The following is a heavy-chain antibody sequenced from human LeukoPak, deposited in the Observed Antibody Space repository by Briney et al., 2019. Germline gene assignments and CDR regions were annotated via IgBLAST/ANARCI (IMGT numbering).Heavy chain of an antibody. CDR1: GYTFTGYY. J-gene: IGHJ6*03. CDR3: ARGRIAAAGHYYYYYMDV. V-gene: IGHV1-2*02. Sequence: ASVKVSCKASGYTFTGYYMHWVRQAPGQGLEWMGWINPNSGGTNYAQKFQGRVTMTRDTSISTAYMELSRLRSDDTAVYYCARGRIAAAGHYYYYYMDVWGKGTTVTVSS. CDR2: INPNSGGT. D-gene: IGHD6-13*01.